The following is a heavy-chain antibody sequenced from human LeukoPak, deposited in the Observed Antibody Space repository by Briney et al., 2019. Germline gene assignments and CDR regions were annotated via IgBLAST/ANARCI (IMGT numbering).Heavy chain of an antibody. CDR1: GGSFSASY. J-gene: IGHJ4*02. D-gene: IGHD3-9*01. CDR2: INHSGST. Sequence: PSETLSLTCAVYGGSFSASYWSWIRQPPGKGLEWIGEINHSGSTNYNPSLKSRVTISVDKSKNQFSLNLRSVTAADTAVYFCARWLNELTGTAHFDYWGQGALVTVSS. CDR3: ARWLNELTGTAHFDY. V-gene: IGHV4-34*01.